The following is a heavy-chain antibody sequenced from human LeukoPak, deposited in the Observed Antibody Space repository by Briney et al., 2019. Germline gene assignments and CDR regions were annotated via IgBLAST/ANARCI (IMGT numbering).Heavy chain of an antibody. CDR2: IKSDGSEK. D-gene: IGHD3-10*01. CDR3: AREEGTFDY. CDR1: GFTFRSYW. Sequence: PGGSLRLSCAASGFTFRSYWMTWVRQAPGKGLEWVANIKSDGSEKYSADSVKGRFTISRDNAKNSLYLQMNSLRAEDTAVYYWAREEGTFDYWGQGTLVTVSS. V-gene: IGHV3-7*01. J-gene: IGHJ4*02.